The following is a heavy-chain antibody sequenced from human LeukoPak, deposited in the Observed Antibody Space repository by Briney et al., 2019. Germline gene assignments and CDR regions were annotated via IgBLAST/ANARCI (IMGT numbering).Heavy chain of an antibody. J-gene: IGHJ3*02. CDR2: ISYDGSNK. D-gene: IGHD6-19*01. CDR3: AKDQGYSSAWYSRDGFDM. V-gene: IGHV3-30*18. Sequence: GGSLRLSCAASGFSFSTYGIHWVRQAPGKGLEWVAVISYDGSNKFYADSVKGRFTISRDNSKNTLYLQMNSLRTEDTAVYYCAKDQGYSSAWYSRDGFDMWGQGTMVTVSS. CDR1: GFSFSTYG.